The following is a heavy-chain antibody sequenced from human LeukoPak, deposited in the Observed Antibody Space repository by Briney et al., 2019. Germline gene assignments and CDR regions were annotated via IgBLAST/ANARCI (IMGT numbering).Heavy chain of an antibody. V-gene: IGHV3-23*01. CDR2: ISGSGGST. D-gene: IGHD3-22*01. CDR1: GFSVSNYY. J-gene: IGHJ4*02. Sequence: PGGSLRLSCAVSGFSVSNYYMSWVRQAPGKGLEWVSAISGSGGSTYYADSVKGRFTISRDNSKNTLYLQMNSLRAEDTAVYYCAKGHEAHYYDSSGYYWNFDYWGQGTLVTVSS. CDR3: AKGHEAHYYDSSGYYWNFDY.